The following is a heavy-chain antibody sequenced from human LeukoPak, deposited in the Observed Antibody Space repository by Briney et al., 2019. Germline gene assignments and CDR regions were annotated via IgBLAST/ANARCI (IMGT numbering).Heavy chain of an antibody. CDR3: ASTRRAAVAGRFDS. CDR2: IYHSGNT. J-gene: IGHJ4*02. D-gene: IGHD6-19*01. Sequence: SETLSLTCNVSGASMSSNYWSWIRQPPGKGLEWIGYIYHSGNTNYSPSLESRVTMSVDESKNQFSLRVHFVSAADTAVYYCASTRRAAVAGRFDSWGQGTLVTVSS. V-gene: IGHV4-4*09. CDR1: GASMSSNY.